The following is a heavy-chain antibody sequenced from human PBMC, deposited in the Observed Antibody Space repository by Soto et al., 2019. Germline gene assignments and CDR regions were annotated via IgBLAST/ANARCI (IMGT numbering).Heavy chain of an antibody. D-gene: IGHD3-16*01. J-gene: IGHJ6*02. CDR3: ARAMGDWGTYYYYYGFDV. Sequence: SETLSLTCAISGAPITWGDYSWNWIRQPPGKGLEWIGYIFHGGSTYYNPSLRSRVTISVDRSRTQFSLNLSSVTAADTAVYYCARAMGDWGTYYYYYGFDVWGQGTTVTVS. CDR2: IFHGGST. V-gene: IGHV4-30-2*01. CDR1: GAPITWGDYS.